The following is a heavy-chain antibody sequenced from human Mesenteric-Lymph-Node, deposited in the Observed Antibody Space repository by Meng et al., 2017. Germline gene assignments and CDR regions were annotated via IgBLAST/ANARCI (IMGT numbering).Heavy chain of an antibody. CDR1: GFTFSSYE. D-gene: IGHD3-3*01. Sequence: GESLKISCAASGFTFSSYEMNWVRQAPGKGLEWVSYISSSGSTIYYADSVKGRFTISRDNAKNSLYLQMNSLRAEDTAVYYCARDRSTGYDFWSGYLYYYYYGMDVWGQGTTVTVSS. CDR3: ARDRSTGYDFWSGYLYYYYYGMDV. J-gene: IGHJ6*02. V-gene: IGHV3-48*03. CDR2: ISSSGSTI.